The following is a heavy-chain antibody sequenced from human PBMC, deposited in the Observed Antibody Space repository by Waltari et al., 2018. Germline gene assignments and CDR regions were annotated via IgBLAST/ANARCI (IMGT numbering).Heavy chain of an antibody. CDR3: ARDRVEDYVWGIGSDY. J-gene: IGHJ4*02. V-gene: IGHV3-53*01. CDR1: WFTVIRNS. Sequence: EVQLVESGGGLLQPGGSLRLSCVASWFTVIRNSMSWVRQAPGKGLEWVSVLYNVGSPYYADSVKGRFTISRDNSKNTLFLQMNSLRAEDTAVYYCARDRVEDYVWGIGSDYWGQGTLVTVSS. CDR2: LYNVGSP. D-gene: IGHD3-16*01.